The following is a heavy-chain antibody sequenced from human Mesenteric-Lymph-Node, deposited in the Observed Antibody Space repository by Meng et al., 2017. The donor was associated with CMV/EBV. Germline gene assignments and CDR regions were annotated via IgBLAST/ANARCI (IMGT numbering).Heavy chain of an antibody. CDR2: IYRGDNT. Sequence: EGELGEAGGGLVQPGGSLRLSCAASGFNVRDKYMSWVRQAPGKGLEWVCIIYRGDNTYYIDSVKDRFTVSRDNSKNTMYLQMNSLRVEDTAVYYCTGDSVSNPNLDYWGQGTLVTVSS. J-gene: IGHJ4*02. CDR3: TGDSVSNPNLDY. CDR1: GFNVRDKY. V-gene: IGHV3-66*01. D-gene: IGHD3-10*01.